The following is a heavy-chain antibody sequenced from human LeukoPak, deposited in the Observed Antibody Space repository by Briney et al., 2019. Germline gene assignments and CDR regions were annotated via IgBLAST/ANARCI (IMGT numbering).Heavy chain of an antibody. V-gene: IGHV3-30*02. J-gene: IGHJ6*03. CDR2: IRYDGSNK. Sequence: GGSLRLSCAASGFTFSSYNMNWVRQAPGKGLEWVAFIRYDGSNKYYADSVKGRFTISRDNSKNTLYLQMNSLRAEDTAVYYCARESPDNYGSGSYYGYYYYYYMDVWGKGTTVTISS. CDR3: ARESPDNYGSGSYYGYYYYYYMDV. D-gene: IGHD3-10*01. CDR1: GFTFSSYN.